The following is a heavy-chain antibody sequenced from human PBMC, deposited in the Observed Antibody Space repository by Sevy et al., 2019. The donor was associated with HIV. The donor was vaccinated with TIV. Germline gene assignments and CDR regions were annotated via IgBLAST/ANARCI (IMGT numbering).Heavy chain of an antibody. CDR1: GYTFTSYY. D-gene: IGHD6-13*01. CDR3: ARDIAAFDAFDI. CDR2: INPSGGST. J-gene: IGHJ3*02. Sequence: ASVKVSCKASGYTFTSYYMHWVRQAPGQGLEWMGIINPSGGSTSYAQKFQGRVTMTRDTSMSTVYMELSSLRSEDTAVYYCARDIAAFDAFDIWGQGTMVTVSS. V-gene: IGHV1-46*01.